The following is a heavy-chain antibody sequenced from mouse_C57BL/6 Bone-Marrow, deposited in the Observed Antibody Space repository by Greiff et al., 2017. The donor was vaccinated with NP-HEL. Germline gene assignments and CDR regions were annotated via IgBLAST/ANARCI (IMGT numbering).Heavy chain of an antibody. V-gene: IGHV5-12*01. Sequence: EVMLVESGGGLVQPGGSLKLSCAASGFTFSDYYMYWVRQTPEKRLEWVAYISNGGGSTYYPDTVKGRFTISRDNAKNTLYRQMSRLKSEDTAMYYCARPSDYYGSSYLAYWGQGTLVTVSA. CDR3: ARPSDYYGSSYLAY. D-gene: IGHD1-1*01. CDR1: GFTFSDYY. J-gene: IGHJ3*01. CDR2: ISNGGGST.